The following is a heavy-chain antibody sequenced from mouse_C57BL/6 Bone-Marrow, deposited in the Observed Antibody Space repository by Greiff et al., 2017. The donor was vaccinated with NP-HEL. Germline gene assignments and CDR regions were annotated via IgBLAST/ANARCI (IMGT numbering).Heavy chain of an antibody. CDR1: GYTFTSYD. J-gene: IGHJ2*01. V-gene: IGHV1-85*01. CDR3: ARWGPFFGY. Sequence: QVQLQQSGPELVKPGASVKLSCKASGYTFTSYDINWVQQRPGQGLEWIGWIYPRDGSTTYNEKFKGKATLTVDTSSSTAYMELHSLTSEDSAVYFCARWGPFFGYWGQGTTLTVSS. CDR2: IYPRDGST.